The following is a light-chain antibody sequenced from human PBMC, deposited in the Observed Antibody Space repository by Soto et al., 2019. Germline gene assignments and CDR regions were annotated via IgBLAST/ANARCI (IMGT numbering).Light chain of an antibody. V-gene: IGKV1-6*01. CDR3: LQDYSAPWT. J-gene: IGKJ1*01. Sequence: AVQVTQSPPSLSASVGDSVTISCRASQDISNNLGWYQQKPGKSPNLLICAAQSLQSGVPSRFSASGSGTDFTLTISSLQPEDFATYYCLQDYSAPWTFGRGTKVEVK. CDR2: AAQ. CDR1: QDISNN.